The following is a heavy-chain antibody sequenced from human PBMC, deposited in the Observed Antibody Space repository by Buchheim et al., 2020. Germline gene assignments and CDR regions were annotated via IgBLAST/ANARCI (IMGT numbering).Heavy chain of an antibody. J-gene: IGHJ4*02. CDR3: AASRGAGYSFGRDRYYFDN. D-gene: IGHD3-9*01. CDR1: GFTFSGSA. Sequence: QMQLVQSGPEVKKPGTSVKVSCKTSGFTFSGSAVQWVRQTRGQRLEWMGWIVVGSGNTNYAPNFQERVTITSDMSTSTAYMGLSSLRPDDTAVYYCAASRGAGYSFGRDRYYFDNWGQRTL. V-gene: IGHV1-58*01. CDR2: IVVGSGNT.